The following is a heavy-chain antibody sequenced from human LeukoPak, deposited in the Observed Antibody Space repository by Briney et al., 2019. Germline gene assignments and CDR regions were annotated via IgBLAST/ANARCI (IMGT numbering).Heavy chain of an antibody. J-gene: IGHJ4*02. V-gene: IGHV4-59*11. D-gene: IGHD3-16*01. CDR2: VHYSGTA. CDR3: ARDSRGGGPDFDY. CDR1: DDSISSHY. Sequence: PSETLSLTCAVSDDSISSHYWAWIRQPPGKGLEWIGYVHYSGTASSNLSLKSRVTISLDTSRNQFSLKLSSVTAADTAMYYCARDSRGGGPDFDYWGQGTLVTVSS.